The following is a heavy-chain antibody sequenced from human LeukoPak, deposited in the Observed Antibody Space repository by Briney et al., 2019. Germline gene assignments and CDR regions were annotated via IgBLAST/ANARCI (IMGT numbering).Heavy chain of an antibody. Sequence: GGSLRLSCAASGFTFSSYGMHWVRQAPGKGLEWVAVISYDGSNKYYADSVKGRFTISRDNSKNTLYLQMNSLRAEDTAVYYCARSIAVAGTWSTGYYFDYWGQGTLVTVSS. CDR2: ISYDGSNK. J-gene: IGHJ4*02. CDR1: GFTFSSYG. D-gene: IGHD6-19*01. V-gene: IGHV3-30*03. CDR3: ARSIAVAGTWSTGYYFDY.